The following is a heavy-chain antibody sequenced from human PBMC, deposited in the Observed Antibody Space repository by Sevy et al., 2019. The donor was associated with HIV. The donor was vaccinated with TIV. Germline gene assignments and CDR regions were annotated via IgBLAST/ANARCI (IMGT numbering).Heavy chain of an antibody. D-gene: IGHD2-15*01. Sequence: GGSLRLSCAASGFTFSSYGMHWVRQAPGKGLEWVAVISYDGSNKYYADSVKGRFTISRDNSKNTLYLQMNSLRAEDTAGYYCAKGLPYLGYCSGGSCYPGGWYYGMDVWGQGTTVTVSS. CDR1: GFTFSSYG. V-gene: IGHV3-30*18. CDR3: AKGLPYLGYCSGGSCYPGGWYYGMDV. J-gene: IGHJ6*02. CDR2: ISYDGSNK.